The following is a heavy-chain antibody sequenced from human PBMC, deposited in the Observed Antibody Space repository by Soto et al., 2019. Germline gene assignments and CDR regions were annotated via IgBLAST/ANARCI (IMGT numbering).Heavy chain of an antibody. J-gene: IGHJ4*02. V-gene: IGHV1-3*01. CDR3: ARSIRLAGDY. CDR1: GYTFTIYA. CDR2: INAGNGNT. Sequence: QVQLVQSGAEVKKPGASVKVSGKASGYTFTIYAMHWVRQAPGQRLEWMGWINAGNGNTKYSQKFQGRVTITRDTAASTAYMELSSLRSEATAVYYCARSIRLAGDYWCQGNLVKVSS.